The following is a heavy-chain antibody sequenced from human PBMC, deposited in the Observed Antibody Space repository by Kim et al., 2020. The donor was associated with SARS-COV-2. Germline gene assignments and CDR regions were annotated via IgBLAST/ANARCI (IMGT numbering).Heavy chain of an antibody. CDR2: IVVGIGNT. CDR1: GFTFDSSA. Sequence: SVKVSCKASGFTFDSSAMQWVRQARGQRPEWIGWIVVGIGNTNYAQNFQERVTITSDMPTSTVYMDLSSLRSEDTAVYYCATDLCDSIGYSRYGFDPSG. CDR3: ATDLCDSIGYSRYGFDP. D-gene: IGHD3-22*01. V-gene: IGHV1-58*02. J-gene: IGHJ5*02.